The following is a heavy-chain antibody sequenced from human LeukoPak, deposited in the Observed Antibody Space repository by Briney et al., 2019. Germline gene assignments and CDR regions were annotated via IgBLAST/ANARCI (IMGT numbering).Heavy chain of an antibody. CDR3: ARETIPEGLDY. D-gene: IGHD3-3*01. CDR2: IYTSGST. CDR1: GGSISSGSYY. V-gene: IGHV4-61*02. J-gene: IGHJ4*02. Sequence: PSVTLSLTCTVSGGSISSGSYYWSWIGQPAGKGLEWIGRIYTSGSTNYNPSLKSRVTISVDTSKNQFSLKLSSVTAADTAVYYCARETIPEGLDYWGQGTLVTVSS.